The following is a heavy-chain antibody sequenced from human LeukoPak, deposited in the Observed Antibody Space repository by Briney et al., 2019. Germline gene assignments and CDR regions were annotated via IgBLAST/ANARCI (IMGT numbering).Heavy chain of an antibody. CDR1: GFTFSSYA. CDR2: ISGSGDTI. J-gene: IGHJ3*01. D-gene: IGHD4-17*01. V-gene: IGHV3-23*01. CDR3: AKYGDRLPGAFNF. Sequence: GGSLRLSCAVSGFTFSSYAMTWVRQAPGKGLEWVSAISGSGDTIYYADSVKGRFTISRDNSKNTLYLQMNSPRSEDTAVYYCAKYGDRLPGAFNFWGQGIMVTVSS.